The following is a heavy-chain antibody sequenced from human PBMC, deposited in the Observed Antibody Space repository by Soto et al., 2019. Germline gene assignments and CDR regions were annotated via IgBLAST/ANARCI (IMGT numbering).Heavy chain of an antibody. J-gene: IGHJ3*02. CDR3: AKGSDIVVVPAAIPMRAFDI. V-gene: IGHV3-23*01. CDR2: ISGSGGST. CDR1: GFTFSSYA. Sequence: GGSLRLSCAASGFTFSSYAMSWVRQAPGKGLEWVSAISGSGGSTYYADSVKGRFTISRDNSKNTLYLQMNSLRAEDTAVYFCAKGSDIVVVPAAIPMRAFDIWGQGTMVTVSS. D-gene: IGHD2-2*01.